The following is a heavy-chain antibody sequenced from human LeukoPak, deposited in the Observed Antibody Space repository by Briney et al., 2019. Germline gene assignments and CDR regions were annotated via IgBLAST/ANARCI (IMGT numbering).Heavy chain of an antibody. D-gene: IGHD2/OR15-2a*01. CDR1: GFTFSSYS. Sequence: TGGSLRLSCAASGFTFSSYSMNWVRQAPGKGLEWVSYISSSSTIYYADSVRGRFTISRDNGKNSLYLQMNSLRDEDTAVYYCARTSMRAFDIWGQGTMVTVSS. J-gene: IGHJ3*02. CDR2: ISSSSTI. V-gene: IGHV3-48*02. CDR3: ARTSMRAFDI.